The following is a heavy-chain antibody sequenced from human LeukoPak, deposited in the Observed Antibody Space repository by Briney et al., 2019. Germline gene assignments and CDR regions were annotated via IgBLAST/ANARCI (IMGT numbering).Heavy chain of an antibody. CDR3: AELGITMIGGV. D-gene: IGHD3-10*02. CDR1: GFTFSSHG. CDR2: ISSSGSTI. J-gene: IGHJ6*04. Sequence: GGSLRLSCAASGFTFSSHGMHWVRQAPGKGLEWVSYISSSGSTIYYADSVKGRFTISRGNAKNSLYLQMNSLRAEDTAVYYCAELGITMIGGVWGKGTTVTISS. V-gene: IGHV3-48*04.